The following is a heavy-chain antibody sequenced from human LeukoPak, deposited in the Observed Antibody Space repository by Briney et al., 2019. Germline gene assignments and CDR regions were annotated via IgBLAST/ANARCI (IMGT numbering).Heavy chain of an antibody. V-gene: IGHV3-21*01. CDR3: ARGSGVDTAMVYDAFDI. Sequence: GGSLRLSCVASGFTFSDAWVNWVRQAPGKGLEWVSYISGISNYIYYADSLKGRFTISRDNAKDSLYLQMNNLRAEDTAVYYCARGSGVDTAMVYDAFDIWGQGTLVTVSS. J-gene: IGHJ3*02. CDR2: ISGISNYI. CDR1: GFTFSDAW. D-gene: IGHD5-18*01.